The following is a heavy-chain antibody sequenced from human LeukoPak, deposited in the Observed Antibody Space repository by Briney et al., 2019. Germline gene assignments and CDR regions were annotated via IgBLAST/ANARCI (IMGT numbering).Heavy chain of an antibody. CDR1: GFTFSSYG. V-gene: IGHV3-33*01. J-gene: IGHJ3*02. D-gene: IGHD6-19*01. Sequence: PGGSLRLSCAASGFTFSSYGMHWVRQAPGKGLEWVAVIWSDGSNKYYADSVKGRFTISRDNSKNTLYLQMNSLRAEDTAVYYCARDRYSSPDAFDIWGQGTMVTVSS. CDR2: IWSDGSNK. CDR3: ARDRYSSPDAFDI.